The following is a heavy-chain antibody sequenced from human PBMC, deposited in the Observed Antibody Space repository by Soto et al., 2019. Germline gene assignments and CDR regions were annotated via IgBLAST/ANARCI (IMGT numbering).Heavy chain of an antibody. D-gene: IGHD2-15*01. V-gene: IGHV3-21*01. CDR1: GYHFNSYT. Sequence: SLRPCCAASGYHFNSYTINWVRQAPGKRLEWLSSISSSGYIFSTDSVRGRFTISGDNAKNSVYLQINSLRAEDTAVYFCARDCSGGSCYPGMDVWGQGTTVTVSS. CDR2: ISSSGYI. J-gene: IGHJ6*02. CDR3: ARDCSGGSCYPGMDV.